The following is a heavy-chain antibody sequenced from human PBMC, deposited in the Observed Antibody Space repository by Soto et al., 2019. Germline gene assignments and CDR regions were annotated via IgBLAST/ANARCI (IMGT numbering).Heavy chain of an antibody. CDR3: AREPNYPDY. Sequence: AGSLRLSCSASGFTFSSYAMHWVRQAPGKGLEYVSSISTNGGSTHYADSVKGRFTISRDNSKNTLYLQMNSLRAEDTAVYYCAREPNYPDYWGQGTLVTVSS. J-gene: IGHJ4*02. CDR1: GFTFSSYA. D-gene: IGHD3-10*01. CDR2: ISTNGGST. V-gene: IGHV3-64*04.